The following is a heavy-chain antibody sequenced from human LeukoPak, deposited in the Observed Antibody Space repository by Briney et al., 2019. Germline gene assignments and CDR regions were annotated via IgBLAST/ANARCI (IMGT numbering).Heavy chain of an antibody. D-gene: IGHD2-2*01. Sequence: SETLSLTCSVSGGYISGYYWSWIRQPPGKGLEWIGYIYYSGSTNYNPSLKSRVTISVDTSKNQFSLKLSSVTAADTAVYYCARGRPGHIVVVPAAPNDAFDIWGQGTMVTVSS. V-gene: IGHV4-59*01. CDR1: GGYISGYY. J-gene: IGHJ3*02. CDR2: IYYSGST. CDR3: ARGRPGHIVVVPAAPNDAFDI.